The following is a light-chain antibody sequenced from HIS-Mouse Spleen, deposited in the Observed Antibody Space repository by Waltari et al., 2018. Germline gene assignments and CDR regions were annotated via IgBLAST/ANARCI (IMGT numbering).Light chain of an antibody. Sequence: AIRMTQSPSSFSASTGDSVTITCRASQGLSSYLAWYQQKPGKAPKLLIYAASTLQSGVPSRFSGSGSGTDFTLTISCLQSEDFATYYCQQYYSYPYTFGQGTKLEIK. CDR2: AAS. J-gene: IGKJ2*01. CDR3: QQYYSYPYT. CDR1: QGLSSY. V-gene: IGKV1-8*01.